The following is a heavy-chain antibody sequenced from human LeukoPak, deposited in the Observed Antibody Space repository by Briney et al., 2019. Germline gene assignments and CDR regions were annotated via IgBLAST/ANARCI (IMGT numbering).Heavy chain of an antibody. V-gene: IGHV1-18*04. CDR2: ISDYNGNT. CDR1: GYTFTNYG. Sequence: GASVTVSFKASGYTFTNYGISWVRQAPGQGLEWMGWISDYNGNTNYAQKLQGRVTITTDTSTSTAYMELRCLRSDGTAVYYCARDKKQWLVPFVYWGQGALVTVSS. D-gene: IGHD6-19*01. CDR3: ARDKKQWLVPFVY. J-gene: IGHJ4*02.